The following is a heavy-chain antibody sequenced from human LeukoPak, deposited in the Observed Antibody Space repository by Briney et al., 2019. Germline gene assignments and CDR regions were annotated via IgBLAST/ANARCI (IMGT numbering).Heavy chain of an antibody. CDR3: SRGGANDL. CDR2: IFTSGSS. D-gene: IGHD4/OR15-4a*01. J-gene: IGHJ5*02. Sequence: SETLSLTCTVSGGSITSDYWSSIRQPAGKGLEWIGRIFTSGSSTYNPSLKSRVTLSLDTSKNDFYLELSSVTAADAAIYFCSRGGANDLWGQGTLVTVSS. V-gene: IGHV4-4*07. CDR1: GGSITSDY.